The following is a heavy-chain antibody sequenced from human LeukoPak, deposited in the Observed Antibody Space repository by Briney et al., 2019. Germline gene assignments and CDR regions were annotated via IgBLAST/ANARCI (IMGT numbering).Heavy chain of an antibody. Sequence: SETLSLTCTVSGGSISSGGYYWSWIRQHPGKGLEWIGYIYYSGSTYYNPSLKSRVTISVDTSKNQFSLKLSSVTAADTAVYYCARIYYDFWSGYYTEYYFDYWGQGTLVTVSS. V-gene: IGHV4-31*03. CDR2: IYYSGST. D-gene: IGHD3-3*01. J-gene: IGHJ4*02. CDR1: GGSISSGGYY. CDR3: ARIYYDFWSGYYTEYYFDY.